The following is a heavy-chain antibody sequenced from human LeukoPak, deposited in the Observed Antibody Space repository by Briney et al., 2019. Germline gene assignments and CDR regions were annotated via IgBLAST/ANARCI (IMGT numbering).Heavy chain of an antibody. J-gene: IGHJ4*02. V-gene: IGHV3-7*01. CDR1: GFTFRTYW. CDR2: IRQDGSEQ. CDR3: ARVLPKGYFDY. D-gene: IGHD2-15*01. Sequence: GGSLRLSCAASGFTFRTYWMSWVRQAPGKGLEWVANIRQDGSEQYYVDSVKGRFTISRDNAKNSLYLQMNSLRAEDTAVYYCARVLPKGYFDYWGQGTLVTVSS.